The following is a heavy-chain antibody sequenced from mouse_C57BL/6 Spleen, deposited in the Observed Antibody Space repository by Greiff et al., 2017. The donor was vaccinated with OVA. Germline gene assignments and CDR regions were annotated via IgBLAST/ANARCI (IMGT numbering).Heavy chain of an antibody. Sequence: VQLQQSGAELVKPGASVKISCKASGYAFSSYWMNWVKQRPGKGLEWIGQIYPGDGDTNYNGKFKGKATLTADKSSSTAYMQLSSLTSEDSAVYFCARSTVVGGYFDVWGTGTTVTVSS. CDR3: ARSTVVGGYFDV. V-gene: IGHV1-80*01. CDR1: GYAFSSYW. J-gene: IGHJ1*03. CDR2: IYPGDGDT. D-gene: IGHD1-1*01.